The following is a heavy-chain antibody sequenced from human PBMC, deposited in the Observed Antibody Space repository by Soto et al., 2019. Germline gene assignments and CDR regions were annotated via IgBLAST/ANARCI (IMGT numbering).Heavy chain of an antibody. CDR2: FIYGGPI. V-gene: IGHV4-39*01. J-gene: IGHJ4*01. Sequence: SETLSLTCSFSVDSITNSIYYCGWIRQSPLKGLVWIGSFIYGGPIYYSLSLESRVSISADTSKNQFSLRLNSVTDADTAIYFCARPTSNTSMVNYSFFVHWGHGALVTVSS. CDR3: ARPTSNTSMVNYSFFVH. D-gene: IGHD2-15*01. CDR1: VDSITNSIYY.